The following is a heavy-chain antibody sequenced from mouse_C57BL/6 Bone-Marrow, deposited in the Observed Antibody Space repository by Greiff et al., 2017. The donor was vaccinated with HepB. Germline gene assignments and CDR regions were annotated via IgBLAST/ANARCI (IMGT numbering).Heavy chain of an antibody. CDR1: GFTFSSYA. CDR3: ARDATGVWYFDV. Sequence: EVQRVESGGGLVKPGGSLKLSCAASGFTFSSYAMSWVRQTPEKRLEWVATISDGGSYTYYPDNVKGRFTISRDNAKNNLYLQMSHLKSEDTAMYYCARDATGVWYFDVWGTGTTVTVSS. D-gene: IGHD4-1*02. CDR2: ISDGGSYT. V-gene: IGHV5-4*01. J-gene: IGHJ1*03.